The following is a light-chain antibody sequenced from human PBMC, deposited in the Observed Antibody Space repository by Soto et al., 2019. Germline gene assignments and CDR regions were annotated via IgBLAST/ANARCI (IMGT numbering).Light chain of an antibody. J-gene: IGKJ4*01. Sequence: VQLTQSPSFVSVSVGDRVTITCRASQGISSYFAWYQQKPGKAPNLLIYGASTLQSGVPSRFSGSGSGTDFTLTINSLQAEDFTTYYCQQTRSYPSTFGGRTKVDI. CDR1: QGISSY. CDR2: GAS. V-gene: IGKV1-9*01. CDR3: QQTRSYPST.